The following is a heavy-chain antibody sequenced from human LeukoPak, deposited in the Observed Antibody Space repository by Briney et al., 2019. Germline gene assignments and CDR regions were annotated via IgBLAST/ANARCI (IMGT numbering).Heavy chain of an antibody. J-gene: IGHJ3*02. CDR3: ARGADVDTAMVDAFDI. CDR2: IKKDGSEK. Sequence: GGSLRLSCAASGFSFSLYWMNWVRQAPGKGLEWVANIKKDGSEKYYVDSVKGRFTISRDNTKNSLYLQMNSLRAEDTAVYYCARGADVDTAMVDAFDIWGQGTMVTVSS. D-gene: IGHD5-18*01. CDR1: GFSFSLYW. V-gene: IGHV3-7*03.